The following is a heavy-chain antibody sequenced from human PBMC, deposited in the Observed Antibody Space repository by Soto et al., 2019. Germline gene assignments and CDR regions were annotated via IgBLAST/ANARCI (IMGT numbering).Heavy chain of an antibody. CDR1: GFTFSSYG. D-gene: IGHD3-16*01. Sequence: AGGSLRLSCAASGFTFSSYGMHWVRQAPGKGLEWVADFWADGRSNYYADSAKGRFTISRDNSKNTVFLQMNSLRAEDTAVYYCARDLSFGSLDFDYWGRGTLVTVSS. CDR3: ARDLSFGSLDFDY. J-gene: IGHJ4*02. CDR2: FWADGRSN. V-gene: IGHV3-33*02.